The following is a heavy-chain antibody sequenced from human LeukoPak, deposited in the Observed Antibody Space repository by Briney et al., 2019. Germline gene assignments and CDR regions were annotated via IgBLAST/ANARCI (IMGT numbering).Heavy chain of an antibody. CDR3: SDSSSYDYSRGDY. CDR1: GGTFSSYA. V-gene: IGHV1-69*06. J-gene: IGHJ4*02. D-gene: IGHD4-11*01. Sequence: SVKLSCKASGGTFSSYAISWVRQAPGQGLEWMGRIIPIFGTANSAQKFQGRVTITADKSTSTAYMESSRLRSVDTCVSYCSDSSSYDYSRGDYWGQGTLVTVSS. CDR2: IIPIFGTA.